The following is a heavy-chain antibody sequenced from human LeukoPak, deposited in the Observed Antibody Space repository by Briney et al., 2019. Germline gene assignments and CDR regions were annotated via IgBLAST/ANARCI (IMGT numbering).Heavy chain of an antibody. CDR3: ARIKYCSGGSCPRYYYYGMDV. CDR2: INHSGST. CDR1: GGSFSGFY. Sequence: SETLSLTFAVYGGSFSGFYWSWIRQPPGQGLDWIGQINHSGSTNYNPSLKSRVTISVDTSKNQFSLKLSSVTAADTAVYYCARIKYCSGGSCPRYYYYGMDVWGQGTTVTVYS. V-gene: IGHV4-34*01. J-gene: IGHJ6*02. D-gene: IGHD2-15*01.